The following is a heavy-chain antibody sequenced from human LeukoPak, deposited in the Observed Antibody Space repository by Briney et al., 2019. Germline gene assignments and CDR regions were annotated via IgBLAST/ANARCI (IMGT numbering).Heavy chain of an antibody. CDR2: MNPNSGNT. V-gene: IGHV1-8*01. Sequence: ASVKVSCKASGYTFTSYDINWVRQAPGQGLEWMGWMNPNSGNTGYAQKFQGRVTMTRNTSISTAYMELSSLRSEDTAVYYCAKDLSVATGPTLMAGWFDPWGQGTLVTVSS. J-gene: IGHJ5*02. CDR1: GYTFTSYD. D-gene: IGHD6-19*01. CDR3: AKDLSVATGPTLMAGWFDP.